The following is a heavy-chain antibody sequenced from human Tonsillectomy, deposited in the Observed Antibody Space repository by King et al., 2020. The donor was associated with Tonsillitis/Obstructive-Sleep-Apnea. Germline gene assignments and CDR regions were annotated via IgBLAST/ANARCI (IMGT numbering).Heavy chain of an antibody. J-gene: IGHJ4*02. D-gene: IGHD2-21*02. CDR1: GFTFSSYG. CDR2: IRYDGSNK. Sequence: VQLVESGGGVVQPGGSLRLSCAASGFTFSSYGMNWVRQAPGKGLEWVAFIRYDGSNKYYADSVKGRFTISRDNSKNKLSLQMNSMRVEDTALYYCAKSVTPVWGQGTLVTVSS. CDR3: AKSVTPV. V-gene: IGHV3-30*02.